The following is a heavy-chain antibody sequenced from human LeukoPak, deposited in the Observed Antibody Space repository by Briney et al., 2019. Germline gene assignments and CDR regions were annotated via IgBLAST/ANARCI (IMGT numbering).Heavy chain of an antibody. CDR1: GFTVSSNS. J-gene: IGHJ4*02. D-gene: IGHD2-15*01. Sequence: GGSLRLSCTVSGFTVSSNSWSWVRQAPGKGLEWVSFIYSGGNTHYSDSVKGRFTLSRDNSKNTLYLQMDSLRAEDTAIYYCARRAGEYSHPYDYWGQGTLVTVSS. CDR3: ARRAGEYSHPYDY. V-gene: IGHV3-53*01. CDR2: IYSGGNT.